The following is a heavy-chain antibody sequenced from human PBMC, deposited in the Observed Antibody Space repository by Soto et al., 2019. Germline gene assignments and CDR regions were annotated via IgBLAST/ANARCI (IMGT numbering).Heavy chain of an antibody. D-gene: IGHD1-26*01. CDR1: GFSVTNNY. CDR2: IYSGGPI. CDR3: ARGSNNSWYGRDFDY. Sequence: EVQLVETGGRLIQAGESLRLSCAVSGFSVTNNYMSWVRQAPGKGLEWVSVIYSGGPIYYADSVKGRFTIFRDTSKNMLYFQMNRLRVEDTAVYYCARGSNNSWYGRDFDYWGRGTLVTVSS. J-gene: IGHJ4*02. V-gene: IGHV3-53*02.